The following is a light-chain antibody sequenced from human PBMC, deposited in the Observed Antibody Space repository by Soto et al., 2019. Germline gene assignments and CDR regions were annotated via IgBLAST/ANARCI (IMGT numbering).Light chain of an antibody. CDR1: PRISRW. CDR2: KAS. J-gene: IGKJ2*01. V-gene: IGKV1-5*03. CDR3: HQYSGLYT. Sequence: DIQMTQSPSPLYASVGDRVTITCRASPRISRWLAWYQQTQGKDPTLLIYKASSLQGGEPYRISGSGSGTEFTLTISGQQPDGVAAYSCHQYSGLYTFGQGTKLEI.